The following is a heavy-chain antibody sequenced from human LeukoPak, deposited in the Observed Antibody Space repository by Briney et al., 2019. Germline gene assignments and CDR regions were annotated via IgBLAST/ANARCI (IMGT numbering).Heavy chain of an antibody. D-gene: IGHD6-6*01. Sequence: PGRSLRLSCAASGFTFSSYGMHWVRQAPGKGLEWVAVISYDGSNKYYADSVKGRFTISRDNSKNALYLQMNSLRAEDTAVYYCAKASRQGTYYYYYGMDVWGQGTTVTVSS. J-gene: IGHJ6*02. CDR3: AKASRQGTYYYYYGMDV. V-gene: IGHV3-30*18. CDR2: ISYDGSNK. CDR1: GFTFSSYG.